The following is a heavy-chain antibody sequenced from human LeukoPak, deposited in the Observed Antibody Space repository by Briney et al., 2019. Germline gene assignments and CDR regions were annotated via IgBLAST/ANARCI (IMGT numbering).Heavy chain of an antibody. D-gene: IGHD1-26*01. CDR3: AKDPFLGATSQLDY. J-gene: IGHJ4*02. CDR2: ISYDGSNK. Sequence: QPGGSLRLSCAASGFTFSSYGMHWVRQAPGKGLEWVAVISYDGSNKYYADSVKGRFTISRDNSKNTLYLQMNSLRAEDTAVYYCAKDPFLGATSQLDYWGQGTLVTVSS. CDR1: GFTFSSYG. V-gene: IGHV3-30*18.